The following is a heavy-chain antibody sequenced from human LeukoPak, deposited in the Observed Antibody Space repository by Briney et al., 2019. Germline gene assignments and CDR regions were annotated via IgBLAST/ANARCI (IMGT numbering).Heavy chain of an antibody. D-gene: IGHD7-27*01. CDR2: IKEEVSEK. V-gene: IGHV3-7*01. J-gene: IGHJ4*02. CDR1: GFTFSNYW. CDR3: ARMKNWGLWDY. Sequence: PGGSLRLSCAASGFTFSNYWMSWVRQVPGRGVEWVANIKEEVSEKYYADSVKGRFTISRDNAKNSLYLQMNSLRVEGTALYYCARMKNWGLWDYWGQGTLVTVSS.